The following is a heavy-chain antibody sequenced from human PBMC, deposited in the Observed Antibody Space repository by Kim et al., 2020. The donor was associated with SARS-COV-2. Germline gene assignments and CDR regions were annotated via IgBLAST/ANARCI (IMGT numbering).Heavy chain of an antibody. Sequence: GGSLRLSCAASGFTFSDYYMSWIRQAPGKGLEWVSYISSSSSYTNYADSVKGRFTISRDNAKNSLYLQMNSLRAEDTAVYYCARERKPSPRELLWFGELLIVGWFDPWGQGTLVTVSS. D-gene: IGHD3-10*01. J-gene: IGHJ5*02. V-gene: IGHV3-11*05. CDR1: GFTFSDYY. CDR3: ARERKPSPRELLWFGELLIVGWFDP. CDR2: ISSSSSYT.